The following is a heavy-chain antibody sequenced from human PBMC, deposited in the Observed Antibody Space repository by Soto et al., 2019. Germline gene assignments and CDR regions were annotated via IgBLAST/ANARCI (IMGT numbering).Heavy chain of an antibody. D-gene: IGHD1-26*01. CDR1: GYTLTELS. CDR3: ATGELLDWTYFDY. CDR2: FDPEDGET. Sequence: ASVKVSCKVSGYTLTELSMHWVRQAPGKGLEWMGGFDPEDGETIYAQKFQGRVTMTEDTSTDTAYMELSSLRTEDTAVYYCATGELLDWTYFDYWGQGTLVTVSS. J-gene: IGHJ4*02. V-gene: IGHV1-24*01.